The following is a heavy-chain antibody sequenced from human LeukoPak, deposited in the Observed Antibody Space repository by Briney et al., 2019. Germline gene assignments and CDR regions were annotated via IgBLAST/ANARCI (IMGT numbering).Heavy chain of an antibody. CDR2: ISDRSRTI. V-gene: IGHV3-48*01. J-gene: IGHJ4*02. CDR3: AKRGSFVPIDY. Sequence: PGGSLRLSCAASGFTFSSYSMNWVRQAPGKGPEWVSYISDRSRTIYYADSVKGRFTISRDNSKNTLYLQMNSLRAEDTAVYYCAKRGSFVPIDYWGQGTLVTVSS. D-gene: IGHD1-26*01. CDR1: GFTFSSYS.